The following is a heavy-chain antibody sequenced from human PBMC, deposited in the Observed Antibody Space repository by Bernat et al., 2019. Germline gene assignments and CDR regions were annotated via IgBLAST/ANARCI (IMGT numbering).Heavy chain of an antibody. CDR3: ARDRRGTDSGGMDV. CDR1: GFTFSSYA. Sequence: VQLVESGGGVVQPGRSLRLSCAASGFTFSSYAIHWVRQAPGKGLEWVASISYDGINKYYADSVKGRFTISRDNSKNTLYLQMNGLRAENTAVYYCARDRRGTDSGGMDVWGQGTTVTVSS. V-gene: IGHV3-30-3*01. J-gene: IGHJ6*02. CDR2: ISYDGINK. D-gene: IGHD3-16*01.